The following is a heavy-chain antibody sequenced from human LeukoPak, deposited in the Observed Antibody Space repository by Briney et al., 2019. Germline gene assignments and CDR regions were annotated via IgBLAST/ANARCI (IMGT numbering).Heavy chain of an antibody. D-gene: IGHD1-26*01. J-gene: IGHJ6*03. CDR2: IYYSGST. CDR1: GGSISSYY. V-gene: IGHV4-59*01. CDR3: ARIRGWEGSGSYYYYYIDV. Sequence: PSETLSLTCTISGGSISSYYWSWIRQPPGKGLEWIGYIYYSGSTNYNPSLRSRVTISVDTSRNQFSLRLSSVTAADSAIYYCARIRGWEGSGSYYYYYIDVWGKGTTVTVSS.